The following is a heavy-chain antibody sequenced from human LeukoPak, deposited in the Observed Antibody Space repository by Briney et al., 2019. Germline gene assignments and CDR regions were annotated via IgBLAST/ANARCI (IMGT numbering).Heavy chain of an antibody. V-gene: IGHV1-18*01. CDR3: ARAGAAVTTHFDL. J-gene: IGHJ4*02. Sequence: ASVKVSCKASGYTFISYGISWVRQAPGQGLEWMGWISGDNGNTNYAQKPQGRVTMTTDTSTSSAYMELRSLRSDDTAVYYCARAGAAVTTHFDLWGQGTLVTVSS. CDR2: ISGDNGNT. D-gene: IGHD4-17*01. CDR1: GYTFISYG.